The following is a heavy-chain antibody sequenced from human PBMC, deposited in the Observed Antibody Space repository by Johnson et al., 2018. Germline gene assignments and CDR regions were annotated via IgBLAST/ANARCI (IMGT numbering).Heavy chain of an antibody. V-gene: IGHV2-5*02. J-gene: IGHJ3*02. CDR1: GFSLTTSRVA. D-gene: IGHD2/OR15-2a*01. Sequence: QVTLKESGPTLVKPTQTLTLTCTFSGFSLTTSRVAVGWIRQPPGKALEWLTLIYWDDDKRYSPSLKSRLTITKDTSKNQGVLTMTNLDPVDTATNFCARTLFPSKAFDIWGQGTIVTVSS. CDR2: IYWDDDK. CDR3: ARTLFPSKAFDI.